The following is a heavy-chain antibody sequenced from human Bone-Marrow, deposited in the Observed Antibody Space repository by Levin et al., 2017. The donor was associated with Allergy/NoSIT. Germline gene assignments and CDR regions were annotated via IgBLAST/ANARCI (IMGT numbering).Heavy chain of an antibody. J-gene: IGHJ2*01. CDR3: ARDPRRRWTIVATIVDWYFDL. Sequence: SETLSLTCAVSGGSISSSNWWSWVRQPPGKGLEWIGEIYHSGSTNYNPSLKSRVTISVDKSKNQFSLKLSSVTAADTAVYYCARDPRRRWTIVATIVDWYFDLWGRGTLVTVSS. CDR2: IYHSGST. D-gene: IGHD5-12*01. CDR1: GGSISSSNW. V-gene: IGHV4-4*02.